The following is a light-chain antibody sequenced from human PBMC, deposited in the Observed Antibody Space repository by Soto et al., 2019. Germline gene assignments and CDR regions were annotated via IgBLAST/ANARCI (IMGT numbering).Light chain of an antibody. J-gene: IGKJ2*01. CDR3: QQYGSSPET. CDR2: GAS. Sequence: EIVLTQSPGTLSLSPGDRATLSCGASQSVSSNNLAWYQQKPGQAPRLLIFGASSRATGIPDRFSGSGSGTDFTLTIDGLEPEDFAVYYCQQYGSSPETFGQGTKLEIK. CDR1: QSVSSNN. V-gene: IGKV3-20*01.